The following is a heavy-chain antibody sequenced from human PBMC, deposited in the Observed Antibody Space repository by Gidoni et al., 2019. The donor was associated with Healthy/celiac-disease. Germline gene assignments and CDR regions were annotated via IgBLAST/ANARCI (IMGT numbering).Heavy chain of an antibody. V-gene: IGHV1-2*06. CDR2: INPNSGGT. D-gene: IGHD3-16*02. J-gene: IGHJ6*03. CDR1: GYTFTGYY. Sequence: QVQLVQSGAEVKKPGASVKVSCKASGYTFTGYYMHWVRQAPGQGLEWMGRINPNSGGTNYAQKFQGRVTMTRDTSISTAYMELSRLRSDDTAVYYCARVEGMITFGGVIVPLYWYYYMDVWGKGTTVTVSS. CDR3: ARVEGMITFGGVIVPLYWYYYMDV.